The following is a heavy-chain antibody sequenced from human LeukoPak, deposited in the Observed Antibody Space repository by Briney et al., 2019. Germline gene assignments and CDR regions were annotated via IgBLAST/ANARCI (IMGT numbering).Heavy chain of an antibody. CDR1: GFTFSSYG. J-gene: IGHJ4*02. Sequence: GGSLRLSCTASGFTFSSYGMSWVRQAPGKGLEWVSGISSSGGGTYYADSVKGRFTISRDNSKNTLYLQMNSLRVEDTAVYYCARGGAARPDYWGQGTLVTVSS. D-gene: IGHD6-6*01. CDR3: ARGGAARPDY. CDR2: ISSSGGGT. V-gene: IGHV3-23*01.